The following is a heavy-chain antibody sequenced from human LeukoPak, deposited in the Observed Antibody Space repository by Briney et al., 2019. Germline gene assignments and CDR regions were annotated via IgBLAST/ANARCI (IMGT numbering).Heavy chain of an antibody. CDR1: GFTFSSYE. V-gene: IGHV3-48*03. CDR3: ARDNYESSGPQNF. CDR2: ISSSVSTI. D-gene: IGHD3-22*01. Sequence: PGESLRLSCAASGFTFSSYEMNWVRQAPGKGLEWVSYISSSVSTIYYTDSVKGRFTITRDNAKNSLYLQMNSLSAEDTAVYFCARDNYESSGPQNFWGQGTLVTVSS. J-gene: IGHJ4*02.